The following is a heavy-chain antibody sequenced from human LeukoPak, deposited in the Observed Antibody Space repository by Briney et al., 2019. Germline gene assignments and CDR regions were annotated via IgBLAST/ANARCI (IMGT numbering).Heavy chain of an antibody. CDR3: ARSKNWNDDFDY. CDR1: GGSISSYY. CDR2: IYTSGST. J-gene: IGHJ4*02. Sequence: SETLSLTCTASGGSISSYYWSWIRQPAGKGLEWIGRIYTSGSTNYNPSLKSRVTMSVDTSKNQFSLQLSSVTAADTAVYYCARSKNWNDDFDYWGQGTLVTVSS. V-gene: IGHV4-4*07. D-gene: IGHD1-1*01.